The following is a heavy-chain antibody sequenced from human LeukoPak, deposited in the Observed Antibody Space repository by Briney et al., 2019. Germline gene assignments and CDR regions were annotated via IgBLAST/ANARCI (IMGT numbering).Heavy chain of an antibody. D-gene: IGHD3-10*01. J-gene: IGHJ4*02. CDR3: ARGWRGGSFDY. Sequence: SETLSLTCTVSGGSISSYYWSWIRQPAGKGLEWIGHINTSGSTNYNPSLKSRVTVSVDTSKNQFSLKLSSVTAANTAFYYCARGWRGGSFDYWGQGTLVTVSS. V-gene: IGHV4-4*07. CDR1: GGSISSYY. CDR2: INTSGST.